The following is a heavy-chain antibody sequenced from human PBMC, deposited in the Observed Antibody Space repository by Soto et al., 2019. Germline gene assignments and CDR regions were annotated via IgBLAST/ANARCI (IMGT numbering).Heavy chain of an antibody. CDR3: ARALRYFDWPLPGY. CDR1: GYTFTSYA. J-gene: IGHJ4*02. V-gene: IGHV1-3*01. D-gene: IGHD3-9*01. CDR2: INAGNGNT. Sequence: GASVKVSCKASGYTFTSYAMHWVRQAPGQRLEWMGWINAGNGNTKYSQKFQGRVTITRDTSASTAYMELSSLRSEDTAVYYCARALRYFDWPLPGYWGQGTLVTVSS.